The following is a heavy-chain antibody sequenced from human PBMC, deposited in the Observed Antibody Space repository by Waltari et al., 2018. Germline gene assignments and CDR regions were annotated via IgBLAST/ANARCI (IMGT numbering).Heavy chain of an antibody. CDR2: IYYSGRT. Sequence: QVQLQESGPGLVKPSETLSLTCTVSGGSISSYYWSWIRQPPGKGLEWIGYIYYSGRTNDNPSLKSRVTISVDTSKNQFSLKLSSVTAADTAVYYCARAHYYDKQDAFDIWGQGTMVTVSS. CDR1: GGSISSYY. V-gene: IGHV4-59*01. D-gene: IGHD3-22*01. CDR3: ARAHYYDKQDAFDI. J-gene: IGHJ3*02.